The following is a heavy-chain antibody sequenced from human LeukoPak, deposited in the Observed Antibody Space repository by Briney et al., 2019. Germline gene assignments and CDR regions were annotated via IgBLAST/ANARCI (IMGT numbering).Heavy chain of an antibody. CDR2: IIPIFGTA. J-gene: IGHJ4*02. D-gene: IGHD3-10*01. V-gene: IGHV1-69*06. Sequence: RASVKVSCKASGGTFSSYAISWVRQAPGQGLEWMGGIIPIFGTANYAQKFQGRVTITADKSTSTAYMELSSLKSEDTAVYYCARGLWFGELSPYFDYWGQRTLVTVSS. CDR1: GGTFSSYA. CDR3: ARGLWFGELSPYFDY.